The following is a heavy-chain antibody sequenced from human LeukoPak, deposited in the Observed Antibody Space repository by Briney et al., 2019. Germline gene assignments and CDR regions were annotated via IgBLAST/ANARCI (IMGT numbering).Heavy chain of an antibody. CDR3: TRNDASGLDY. V-gene: IGHV1-46*03. CDR2: INPSGGST. D-gene: IGHD3-10*01. Sequence: ASAKVSCEASGYIFTSYYIQWVRQAPGQGLEWMGVINPSGGSTNYAQKFQGRVTMSRGTSTSTVYMELSSLRSEDTAVYYCTRNDASGLDYWGQGTLVTVSS. J-gene: IGHJ4*02. CDR1: GYIFTSYY.